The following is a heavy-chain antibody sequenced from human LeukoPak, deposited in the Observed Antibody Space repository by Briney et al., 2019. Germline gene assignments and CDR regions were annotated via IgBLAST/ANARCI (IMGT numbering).Heavy chain of an antibody. CDR2: ISGGGGST. Sequence: GGSRRPSCAASGFTFSSYAMSWVRQAPGKGLEWVSAISGGGGSTYYADSVKGRFTISRDNSKNTLYLQMNSLRAEDTAVYYCAKSAARLYYYYGMDVWGQGTTVTVSS. CDR3: AKSAARLYYYYGMDV. V-gene: IGHV3-23*01. D-gene: IGHD6-6*01. CDR1: GFTFSSYA. J-gene: IGHJ6*02.